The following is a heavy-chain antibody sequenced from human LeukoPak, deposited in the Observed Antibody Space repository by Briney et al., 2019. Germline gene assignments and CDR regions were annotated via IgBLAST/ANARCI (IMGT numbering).Heavy chain of an antibody. CDR2: IKSKTDGGTT. Sequence: PGGSLRLSCAASGFTFSNAWMSWVRQAPGKGLEWVGPIKSKTDGGTTDYAAPVKGRFTISRDDSKNTLYLQMNSLKTEDTAVYYCTTAAGRARGGWGQGTLVTVSS. CDR3: TTAAGRARGG. D-gene: IGHD4/OR15-4a*01. CDR1: GFTFSNAW. J-gene: IGHJ4*02. V-gene: IGHV3-15*01.